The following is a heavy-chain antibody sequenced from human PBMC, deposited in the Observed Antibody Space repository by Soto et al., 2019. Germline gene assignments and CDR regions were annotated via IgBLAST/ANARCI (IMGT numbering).Heavy chain of an antibody. CDR3: ARTDRDFYGLDV. CDR1: GFTFRNYD. Sequence: EVQLVESGGGLVQPGGSLRLSCEASGFTFRNYDMHWVRQGTGKGLEWVSGISAAGDPDYADSVEGRFTISRENAQNSFFLQMNILRVGDTAVYYCARTDRDFYGLDVWGQGTIVIVSS. CDR2: ISAAGDP. V-gene: IGHV3-13*05. J-gene: IGHJ6*02.